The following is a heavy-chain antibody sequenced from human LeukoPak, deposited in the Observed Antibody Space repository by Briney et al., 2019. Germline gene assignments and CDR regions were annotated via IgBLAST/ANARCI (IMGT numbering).Heavy chain of an antibody. CDR3: AKNKLLQLEYYFDF. CDR1: GFTFSSFN. D-gene: IGHD1-1*01. J-gene: IGHJ4*02. Sequence: PGGSLTLSCAASGFTFSSFNMHWVRQAPGKGLERVAIISYDGSNKYYADSVKGRFTISRDNSKNTLYLQMNSLGAEDTAVYYCAKNKLLQLEYYFDFWGQGTLVTVSS. V-gene: IGHV3-30*18. CDR2: ISYDGSNK.